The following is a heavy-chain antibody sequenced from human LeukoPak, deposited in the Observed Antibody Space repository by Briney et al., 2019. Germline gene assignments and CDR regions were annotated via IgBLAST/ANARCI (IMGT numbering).Heavy chain of an antibody. D-gene: IGHD2-21*02. Sequence: PGGSLRLSCAASGFTFSNAWMSWVRQAPGKGLELVGRIKSKTDGGTTDYAAPVKGRFTISRDDSKNTLYLQMNSLKTEDTAVYYFTTGRVVTATIYYYYGMDVWGQGTTVTVSS. J-gene: IGHJ6*02. CDR2: IKSKTDGGTT. V-gene: IGHV3-15*01. CDR1: GFTFSNAW. CDR3: TTGRVVTATIYYYYGMDV.